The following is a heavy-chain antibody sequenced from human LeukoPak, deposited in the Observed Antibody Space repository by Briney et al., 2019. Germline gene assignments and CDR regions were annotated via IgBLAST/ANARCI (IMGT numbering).Heavy chain of an antibody. CDR1: GGTFSSYA. CDR2: IIPIFGTA. J-gene: IGHJ4*02. CDR3: ARGGVAAAGTGTKLHLDY. Sequence: SVKVSCKASGGTFSSYAISWVRQAPGQGLEWMGGIIPIFGTANYAQKFQGRVTITADESTSTAYMELSSLRSEDTAVYYCARGGVAAAGTGTKLHLDYWGQGNLVTVSS. V-gene: IGHV1-69*01. D-gene: IGHD6-13*01.